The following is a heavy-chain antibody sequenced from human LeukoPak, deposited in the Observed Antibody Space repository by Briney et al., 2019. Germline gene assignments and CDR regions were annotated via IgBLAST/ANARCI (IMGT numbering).Heavy chain of an antibody. J-gene: IGHJ4*02. D-gene: IGHD3-22*01. CDR3: ARVQVYYYDSSGQCFDY. CDR1: GGSISSSSYY. Sequence: SETLSLTCTVSGGSISSSSYYWGWIRQPPGKGLEWIGSIYYSGSTYYNPSLKSRVTISVGTSKNQFSLKLSSVTAADTAVYYCARVQVYYYDSSGQCFDYWGQGTLVTVSS. CDR2: IYYSGST. V-gene: IGHV4-39*07.